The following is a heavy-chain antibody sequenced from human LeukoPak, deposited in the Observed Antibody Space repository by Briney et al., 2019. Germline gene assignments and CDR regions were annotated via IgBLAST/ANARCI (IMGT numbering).Heavy chain of an antibody. D-gene: IGHD2-2*01. J-gene: IGHJ4*02. V-gene: IGHV3-23*01. CDR2: ISGSGGST. CDR1: GSTFSSYA. Sequence: GGSLRLSCAASGSTFSSYAMSWVRQAPGKGLEWVSAISGSGGSTYYADSVKGRFTISRDNSKNTLYLQMNSLRAEDTAVYYCAKDRSGCSSTSCYASGFDYWGQGTLVTVSS. CDR3: AKDRSGCSSTSCYASGFDY.